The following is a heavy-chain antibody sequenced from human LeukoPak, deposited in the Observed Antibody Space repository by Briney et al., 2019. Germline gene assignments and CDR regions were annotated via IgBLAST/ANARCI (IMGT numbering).Heavy chain of an antibody. J-gene: IGHJ4*02. CDR3: AKRTTGTTGFDY. CDR2: ISGSGGST. Sequence: GGSQRLSCAASGFTFSNFAMNWVRQVPGKGLEWVSAISGSGGSTYYADSVKGRFTISRDNSKNTLYLQMNSLRAEDTAIYYCAKRTTGTTGFDYWGQGTLVTVSS. V-gene: IGHV3-23*01. CDR1: GFTFSNFA. D-gene: IGHD1-1*01.